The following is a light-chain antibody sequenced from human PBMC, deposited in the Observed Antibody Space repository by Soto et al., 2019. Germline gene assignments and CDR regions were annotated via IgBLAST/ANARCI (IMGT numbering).Light chain of an antibody. CDR3: QQRSDWFT. V-gene: IGKV3-11*01. CDR1: QSVSNF. Sequence: WTQPRPALGLRRRVRVRFTFRASQSVSNFLAWYQQKPGQAPRLLIYDASNRATGIPVRFSGSGSGTDFTLTISSLEPEDFGLYYCQQRSDWFTFGQGTRLEIK. CDR2: DAS. J-gene: IGKJ5*01.